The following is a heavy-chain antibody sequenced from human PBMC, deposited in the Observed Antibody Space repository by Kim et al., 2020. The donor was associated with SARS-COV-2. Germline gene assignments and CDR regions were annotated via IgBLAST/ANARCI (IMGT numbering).Heavy chain of an antibody. CDR2: IWYDGSNK. V-gene: IGHV3-33*06. Sequence: GRSLRLSCAASGFTFSSYGMHWVRQAPGKGLEWVAVIWYDGSNKYYADSVKGRFTISRDNSKNTLYLQMNSLRAEDTAVYYCAKNCRSSSWYYFDYWGRGTLVTVSS. J-gene: IGHJ4*02. CDR1: GFTFSSYG. D-gene: IGHD6-13*01. CDR3: AKNCRSSSWYYFDY.